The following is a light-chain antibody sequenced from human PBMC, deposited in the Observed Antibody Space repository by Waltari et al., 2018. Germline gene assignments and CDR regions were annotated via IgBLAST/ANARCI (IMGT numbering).Light chain of an antibody. Sequence: QSVLTQPPSVSGAPGQRVTISCTGSGPNIGAGHAVHWYQQLPRAAPKRLIYGSTSRPLGVPARFFGSTSGTSASLAITGLQAEDEADYYCQSYDTSLSVVFGGGTKLTVL. CDR2: GST. V-gene: IGLV1-40*01. CDR1: GPNIGAGHA. J-gene: IGLJ3*02. CDR3: QSYDTSLSVV.